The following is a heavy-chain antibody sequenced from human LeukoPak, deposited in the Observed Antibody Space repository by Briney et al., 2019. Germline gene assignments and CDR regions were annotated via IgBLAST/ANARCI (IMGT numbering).Heavy chain of an antibody. D-gene: IGHD3-3*01. CDR1: GFTFSSYG. CDR3: ARVLFGYYGVDV. J-gene: IGHJ6*02. CDR2: ISYDGSNK. Sequence: GGSLRLSCAASGFTFSSYGMHWVRQAPGKGLEWVAVISYDGSNKYYADSVKGRFTISRDNPKNTLYLQMNSLRAEDTAVYYCARVLFGYYGVDVWGQGTTVTVSS. V-gene: IGHV3-30*03.